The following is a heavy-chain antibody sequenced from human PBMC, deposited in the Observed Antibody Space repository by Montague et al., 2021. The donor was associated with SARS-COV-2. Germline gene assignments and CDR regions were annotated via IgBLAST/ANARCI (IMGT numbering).Heavy chain of an antibody. Sequence: SETLSLTCTVSGGSISSSSYYWGWIRQPPGKGLEWIGSIYYSGSTYYNPSLKSRVTISVDTSKNQFSLTLTSLTAADTAIYYCARLGGSGSYLAFDYWGQGTLVTVSS. CDR3: ARLGGSGSYLAFDY. V-gene: IGHV4-39*01. D-gene: IGHD3-10*01. CDR1: GGSISSSSYY. CDR2: IYYSGST. J-gene: IGHJ4*02.